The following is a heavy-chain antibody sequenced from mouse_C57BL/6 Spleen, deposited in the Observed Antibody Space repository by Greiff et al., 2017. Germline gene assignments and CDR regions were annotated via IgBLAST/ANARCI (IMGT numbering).Heavy chain of an antibody. J-gene: IGHJ2*01. Sequence: VQLQQSGAELVRPGASVKSSCTASGFNIKDDYMHWVKQRPEQGLEWIGWIDPENGDTEYASKFQGKATITADTSSNTAYLQLSSLTSEDTAVYYCTTGGGTNFDYWGQGTTLTVSS. D-gene: IGHD3-3*01. CDR3: TTGGGTNFDY. V-gene: IGHV14-4*01. CDR1: GFNIKDDY. CDR2: IDPENGDT.